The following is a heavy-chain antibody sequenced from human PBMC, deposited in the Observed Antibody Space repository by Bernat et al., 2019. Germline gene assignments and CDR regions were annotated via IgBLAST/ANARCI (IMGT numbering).Heavy chain of an antibody. CDR1: GGSVSSGSYY. Sequence: QVQLQESGPGLVKPSETLSLTCTVSGGSVSSGSYYWSWIRQPPGKGLEWIGYIYYSGSTNYNPSLKSRVTISVDTSKNQFSLKLSSVTAADTAVYYCARDARNWRLGGGACDIWGQGTMVTVSS. CDR3: ARDARNWRLGGGACDI. CDR2: IYYSGST. V-gene: IGHV4-61*01. D-gene: IGHD1-26*01. J-gene: IGHJ3*02.